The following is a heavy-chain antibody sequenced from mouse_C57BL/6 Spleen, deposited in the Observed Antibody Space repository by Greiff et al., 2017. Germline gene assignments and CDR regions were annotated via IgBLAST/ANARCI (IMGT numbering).Heavy chain of an antibody. CDR3: ARGGYDYSFAY. CDR2: IYPGSGNT. V-gene: IGHV1-66*01. D-gene: IGHD2-4*01. J-gene: IGHJ3*01. Sequence: QVQLQQSGPELVKPGASVKISCKASGYSFTSYYIHWVKQRPGQGLEWIGWIYPGSGNTKYNEKFKGKATLTADTSSSTAYMQLSSLTSEDSAVYYCARGGYDYSFAYWGQGTLVTVYA. CDR1: GYSFTSYY.